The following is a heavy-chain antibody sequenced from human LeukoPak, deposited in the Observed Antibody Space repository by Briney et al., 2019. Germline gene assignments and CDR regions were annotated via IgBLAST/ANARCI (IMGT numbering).Heavy chain of an antibody. Sequence: PSETLSLTCAVYGGSFSGYYWSWIRQPPGKGLEWIGEINHSGSTNYNPSLKSRVTISVDTSKNQFSLKLSSVTAADTAVYYCAPLRQYYYGSSGYYETFDYWGQGTLVTVSS. D-gene: IGHD3-22*01. V-gene: IGHV4-34*01. J-gene: IGHJ4*02. CDR1: GGSFSGYY. CDR3: APLRQYYYGSSGYYETFDY. CDR2: INHSGST.